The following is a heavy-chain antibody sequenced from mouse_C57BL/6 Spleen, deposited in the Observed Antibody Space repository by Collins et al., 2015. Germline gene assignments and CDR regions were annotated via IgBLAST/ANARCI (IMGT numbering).Heavy chain of an antibody. CDR1: GIDFSRYW. D-gene: IGHD1-1*01. Sequence: EVKLLQSGGGLVQPGGSLKLSCAASGIDFSRYWMNWVRRAPGKGLEWIGEINPDSSTINYAPSLKDKFIISRDNAKNTLYLQMSKVRSEDTTLYYCARPGYYGFMVYWGQGTSVTVSS. CDR3: ARPGYYGFMVY. CDR2: INPDSSTI. J-gene: IGHJ4*01. V-gene: IGHV4-1*01.